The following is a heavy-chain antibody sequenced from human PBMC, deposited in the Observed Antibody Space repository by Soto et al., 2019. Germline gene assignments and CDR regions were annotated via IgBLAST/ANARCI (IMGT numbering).Heavy chain of an antibody. V-gene: IGHV2-5*02. CDR1: GFSLSTSGVG. J-gene: IGHJ4*02. Sequence: QITLKESGPTLVKPTQTLTLTCTFSGFSLSTSGVGVGWIRQPPGKALEWLALIYWDDDKRYSPSLKSRLTITKDTSKNQVVLTMTDMDPVDTATYYCAHRQTYCGGNCYSGFDYWCQGTLVTVSS. D-gene: IGHD2-21*02. CDR3: AHRQTYCGGNCYSGFDY. CDR2: IYWDDDK.